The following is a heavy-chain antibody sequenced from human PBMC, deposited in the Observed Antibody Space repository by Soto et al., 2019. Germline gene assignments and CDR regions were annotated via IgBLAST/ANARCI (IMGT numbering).Heavy chain of an antibody. Sequence: EVQLVESGGDLVQPGWSLRLSCVASGLTFSDHYMDWVRQTPGKGLEWVGRSRNKANSYSTEYASSVKDRFIISRDDSKDSLYLQMNSLKTEDTAVYYCASPGGGYSYHSWGQGTLVSVSS. V-gene: IGHV3-72*01. CDR2: SRNKANSYST. CDR3: ASPGGGYSYHS. CDR1: GLTFSDHY. D-gene: IGHD5-18*01. J-gene: IGHJ4*02.